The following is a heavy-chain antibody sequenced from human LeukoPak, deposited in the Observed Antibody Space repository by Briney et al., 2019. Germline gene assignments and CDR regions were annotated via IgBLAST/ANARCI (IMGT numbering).Heavy chain of an antibody. D-gene: IGHD1-7*01. CDR3: ARGYGNYDI. J-gene: IGHJ3*02. CDR1: GGSISSGGYS. CDR2: IYYSGST. V-gene: IGHV4-30-4*07. Sequence: PSQTLSLTCAVPGGSISSGGYSWGWIRQPPGTGLEWIGYIYYSGSTYYNPSLKSRVTISVDTSKNQFSLKLSSVTAADTAVYYCARGYGNYDIWGQGTMVTVSS.